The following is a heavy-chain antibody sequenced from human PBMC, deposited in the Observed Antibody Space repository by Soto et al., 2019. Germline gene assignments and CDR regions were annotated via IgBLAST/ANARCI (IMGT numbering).Heavy chain of an antibody. CDR1: GFSFSTYG. CDR2: VSGGSGVT. V-gene: IGHV3-23*01. J-gene: IGHJ5*02. CDR3: ERYNGYGDL. D-gene: IGHD5-12*01. Sequence: EMQLLESGGGLVQPGGSLRLSCVVSGFSFSTYGVTWVRQAPGKGLEWVCGVSGGSGVTHYTDSVKGRFTISGDDSKNTLYPRKHALRAKDTAHYDCERYNGYGDLWGRGTLVTVSS.